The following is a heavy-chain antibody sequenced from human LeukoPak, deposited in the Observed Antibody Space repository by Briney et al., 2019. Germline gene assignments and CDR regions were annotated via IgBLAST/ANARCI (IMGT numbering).Heavy chain of an antibody. CDR2: ISSSSSSYI. D-gene: IGHD3-9*01. V-gene: IGHV3-21*01. CDR1: GFTFSNAW. J-gene: IGHJ4*02. CDR3: ARDDPTGTLDY. Sequence: PGGSLRLSCAASGFTFSNAWMTWVRQAPGKGLEWVSSISSSSSSYIYYADSVKGRFTISRDNAKNSLYLQMNSLRAEDTAVYYCARDDPTGTLDYWGQGTLVTVSS.